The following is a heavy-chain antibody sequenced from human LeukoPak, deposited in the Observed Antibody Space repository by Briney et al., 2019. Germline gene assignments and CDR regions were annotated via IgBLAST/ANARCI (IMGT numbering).Heavy chain of an antibody. Sequence: GGSLRLSCAASGFTFSSFWMHWVRHAPGKGLVWVSLVKSDGISTNYADSVKGRFTISGDNAKNTLYLHMNSLRADDTAVYYCARDKGYAVDYWGQGTLVTVSS. CDR3: ARDKGYAVDY. J-gene: IGHJ4*02. CDR2: VKSDGIST. CDR1: GFTFSSFW. V-gene: IGHV3-74*01. D-gene: IGHD5-12*01.